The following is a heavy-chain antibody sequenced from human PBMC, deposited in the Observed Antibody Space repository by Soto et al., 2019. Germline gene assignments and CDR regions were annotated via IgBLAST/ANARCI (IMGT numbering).Heavy chain of an antibody. D-gene: IGHD3-10*01. CDR2: ISGSGGST. J-gene: IGHJ4*02. V-gene: IGHV3-23*01. CDR1: VFTFSSLA. CDR3: PKAPTSFYGPGRYYPSSYFDS. Sequence: GGTLRLPCAASVFTFSSLAMSWVRQAPGKGLEWVSAISGSGGSTYYADSVKGRFTISRDNSNNTLYLQMNSLRAEDTAVYECPKAPTSFYGPGRYYPSSYFDSRGEGTQATVSS.